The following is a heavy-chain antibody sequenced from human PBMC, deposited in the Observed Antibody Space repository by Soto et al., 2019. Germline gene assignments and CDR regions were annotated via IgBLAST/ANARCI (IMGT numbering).Heavy chain of an antibody. CDR1: GYTFTSYD. CDR3: ARGSTSWEYYYYYYMDV. J-gene: IGHJ6*03. D-gene: IGHD2-2*01. Sequence: QVQLVQSGAEVKKPGASVKVSCKASGYTFTSYDINWVRQATGQGLEWMGWMNPNSGNTGYAQKFQGRVTMTRNTSISKAYMELSSLRCDDTAVYYCARGSTSWEYYYYYYMDVWGKGTTVTVSS. CDR2: MNPNSGNT. V-gene: IGHV1-8*01.